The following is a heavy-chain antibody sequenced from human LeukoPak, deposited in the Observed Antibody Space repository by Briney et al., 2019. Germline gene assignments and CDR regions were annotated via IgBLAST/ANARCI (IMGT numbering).Heavy chain of an antibody. Sequence: GGSLRLSCAASGFTFGSYGMSWVRQAPGKGLEWVSFITPNADRTSYADSVEGRFTISRDNPRNTLYMQMNSLRDEDTALYYCAIMHGYYDGSGYWVQWGQGTLVTVPS. V-gene: IGHV3-23*01. CDR1: GFTFGSYG. CDR2: ITPNADRT. D-gene: IGHD3-22*01. CDR3: AIMHGYYDGSGYWVQ. J-gene: IGHJ1*01.